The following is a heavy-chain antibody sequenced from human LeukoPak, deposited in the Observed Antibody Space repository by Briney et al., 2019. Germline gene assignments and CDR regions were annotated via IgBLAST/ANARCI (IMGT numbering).Heavy chain of an antibody. CDR1: GFTFSSYA. CDR3: AKVRYYDILTGYFDY. J-gene: IGHJ4*02. V-gene: IGHV3-23*01. CDR2: ISGSGGST. Sequence: GGSLRVSCAASGFTFSSYAMSWVRKAPGKGLEWVSAISGSGGSTYYADSVKGRFTISRDNSKNTLYLQMNSLRAEDTAVYYCAKVRYYDILTGYFDYWGQGTLVTVSS. D-gene: IGHD3-9*01.